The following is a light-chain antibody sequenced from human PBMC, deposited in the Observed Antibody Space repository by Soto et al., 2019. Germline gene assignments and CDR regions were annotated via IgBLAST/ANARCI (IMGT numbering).Light chain of an antibody. V-gene: IGLV2-23*01. J-gene: IGLJ2*01. Sequence: QSALTQPASVSGSPGQSITISCTGTSSYFGSYNLVSWYQHHPGKAPKLIIYEGNKRPSGVPDRFSGSKSGNTASLTISGLQAEDEADYYCCSYAGSYIFGGGTKLTVL. CDR2: EGN. CDR3: CSYAGSYI. CDR1: SSYFGSYNL.